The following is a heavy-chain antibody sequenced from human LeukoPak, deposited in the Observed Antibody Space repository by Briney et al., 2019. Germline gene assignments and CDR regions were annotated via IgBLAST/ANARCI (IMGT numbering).Heavy chain of an antibody. CDR1: GFTFSTYA. Sequence: GGSLRLSCAASGFTFSTYAMSWVRQAPGKGLEWVSVISGSGDNTFYADSVKGRLTISRDNSKNTVYLQMSSLRAEDTALYYCVKDRPTGYTSSSLGVDYWGQGTLVAVSS. J-gene: IGHJ4*02. CDR2: ISGSGDNT. D-gene: IGHD6-6*01. V-gene: IGHV3-23*01. CDR3: VKDRPTGYTSSSLGVDY.